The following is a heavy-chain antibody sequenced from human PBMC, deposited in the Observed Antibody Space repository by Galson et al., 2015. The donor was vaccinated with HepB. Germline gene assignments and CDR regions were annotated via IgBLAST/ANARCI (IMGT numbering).Heavy chain of an antibody. CDR1: GYTLTELS. J-gene: IGHJ4*02. Sequence: SVKVSCKVSGYTLTELSMHWVRQAPGKGLEWMGGFDPEDGETNYAQKFQGRVTITADKSTSTAYMELSSLRSEDTAVYYCARDRGRGYSYGWNFDCWGQGTLVTVSS. D-gene: IGHD5-18*01. V-gene: IGHV1-24*01. CDR2: FDPEDGET. CDR3: ARDRGRGYSYGWNFDC.